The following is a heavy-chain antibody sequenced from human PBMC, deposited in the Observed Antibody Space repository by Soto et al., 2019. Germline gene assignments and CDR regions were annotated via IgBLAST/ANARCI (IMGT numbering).Heavy chain of an antibody. CDR1: GYTFTSYA. CDR3: ARDFAYYDILTGARAVYYYGMDV. V-gene: IGHV1-3*01. Sequence: ASVKVSCKASGYTFTSYAMHWVRQAPGQRLEWMGWINAGNGNTKYSQKLQGRVTITRDTSASTAYMELSSLRSEDTAVYYCARDFAYYDILTGARAVYYYGMDVWGQ. J-gene: IGHJ6*02. CDR2: INAGNGNT. D-gene: IGHD3-9*01.